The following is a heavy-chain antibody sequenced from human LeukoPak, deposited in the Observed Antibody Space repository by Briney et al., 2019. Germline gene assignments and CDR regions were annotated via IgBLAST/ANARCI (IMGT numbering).Heavy chain of an antibody. D-gene: IGHD3-10*01. CDR1: GGSFSGYY. Sequence: SETLSLTCAVHGGSFSGYYWSWIRQPPGKGLEWIGEINHSGSTNYNPSLKSRVTISVDTSKNQFSLKLSSVTAADTAVYYCARGGFARSNYYGSGSYYNFLDYWGQGTLVTVSS. V-gene: IGHV4-34*01. J-gene: IGHJ4*02. CDR2: INHSGST. CDR3: ARGGFARSNYYGSGSYYNFLDY.